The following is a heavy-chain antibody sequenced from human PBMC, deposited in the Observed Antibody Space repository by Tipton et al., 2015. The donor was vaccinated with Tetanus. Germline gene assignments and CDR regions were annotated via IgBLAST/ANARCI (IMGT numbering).Heavy chain of an antibody. V-gene: IGHV4-59*01. CDR2: IYYSGST. J-gene: IGHJ4*02. D-gene: IGHD3-10*01. CDR3: AREGYGSGAFDY. CDR1: GGSISSYY. Sequence: LRLSCTVSGGSISSYYWRWIRQPPGKGLEWIGYIYYSGSTNYNPSLKSRVTISVDTSKNQFSLKLSSVTAADTAVYYCAREGYGSGAFDYWGQGTLVTVSS.